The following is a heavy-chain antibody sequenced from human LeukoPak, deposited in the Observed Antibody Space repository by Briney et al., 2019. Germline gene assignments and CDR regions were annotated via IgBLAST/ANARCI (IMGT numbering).Heavy chain of an antibody. J-gene: IGHJ4*02. V-gene: IGHV3-7*04. CDR3: ARLTPPVDY. CDR1: GFTFSNYW. Sequence: GGSLRLSCAASGFTFSNYWMHWVRRAPGKGLEWVADIKEDGSEKYYVDSVKGRFTISRDNAEKSLFLQMNSLRAEDTAVYYCARLTPPVDYWGQGTLVTVSS. D-gene: IGHD4/OR15-4a*01. CDR2: IKEDGSEK.